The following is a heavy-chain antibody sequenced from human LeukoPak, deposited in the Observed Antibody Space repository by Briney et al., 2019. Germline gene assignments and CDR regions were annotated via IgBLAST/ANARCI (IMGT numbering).Heavy chain of an antibody. CDR3: ARVKQQLPPAE. CDR2: IYYSGST. J-gene: IGHJ4*02. V-gene: IGHV4-59*12. D-gene: IGHD6-13*01. CDR1: GGSISSYY. Sequence: SETLSLTCTVSGGSISSYYWSWIRQPPGKGLEWIGYIYYSGSTNYNPSLKSRVTISVDTSKNQFSLKLSSVTAADTAVYYCARVKQQLPPAEWGQGTLVTVSS.